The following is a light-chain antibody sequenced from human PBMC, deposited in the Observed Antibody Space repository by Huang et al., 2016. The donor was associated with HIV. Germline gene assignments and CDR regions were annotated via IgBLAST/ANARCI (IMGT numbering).Light chain of an antibody. Sequence: DILMTQSPVTLSVPPGERATHSCRASQHLGSNLALYKQKPGHTPRLLIYDASTRATGAPARFSGSGSKTDFNLTIDSLQSEDSALYFCQQYNKWPRTFGQGTKLEIK. CDR1: QHLGSN. J-gene: IGKJ1*01. V-gene: IGKV3D-15*01. CDR2: DAS. CDR3: QQYNKWPRT.